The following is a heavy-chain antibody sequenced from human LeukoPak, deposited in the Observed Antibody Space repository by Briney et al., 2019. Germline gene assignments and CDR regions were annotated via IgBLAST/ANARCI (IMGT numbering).Heavy chain of an antibody. CDR3: ARHPIGSSSWWNFDY. Sequence: PSQTLSLTCTVSGGFSGSYYWSWIRQPAGKGLEWIGRIYYSGSTNYNPSLKSRVTISVDTSKNQFSLKLSSVTAADTAVYYCARHPIGSSSWWNFDYWGQGTLVTVSS. CDR2: IYYSGST. J-gene: IGHJ4*02. CDR1: GGFSGSYY. D-gene: IGHD6-13*01. V-gene: IGHV4-61*02.